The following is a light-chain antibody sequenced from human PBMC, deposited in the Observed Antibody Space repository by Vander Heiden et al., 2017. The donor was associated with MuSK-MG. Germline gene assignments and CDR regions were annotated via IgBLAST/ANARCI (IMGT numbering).Light chain of an antibody. CDR1: SCDAGPYAY. V-gene: IGLV2-8*01. CDR3: SSYGGLDNFVL. Sequence: QSALTQPPSAPVSPGQSLTISRSGTSCDAGPYAYVPWYQHHAGNAPKRLLHEVTKRPSGVPDRFSGPKSGNTGSLTVSGLLPEDEYDYYCSSYGGLDNFVLFGGGTKLTV. CDR2: EVT. J-gene: IGLJ2*01.